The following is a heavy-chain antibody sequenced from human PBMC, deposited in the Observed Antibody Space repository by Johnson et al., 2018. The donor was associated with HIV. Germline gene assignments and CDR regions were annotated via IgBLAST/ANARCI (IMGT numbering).Heavy chain of an antibody. Sequence: VQLVESGGGSVQPGGSLRLSCAASGFTFSSYDMHWVRQATGKGLEWVSAIGTAGDTYYPGSVKGRFTISRENAKNSLYLQMNSLRAGDTAVYYCARAELPDAFDIWGQGTMVTVSS. D-gene: IGHD1-7*01. J-gene: IGHJ3*02. CDR2: IGTAGDT. CDR3: ARAELPDAFDI. CDR1: GFTFSSYD. V-gene: IGHV3-13*01.